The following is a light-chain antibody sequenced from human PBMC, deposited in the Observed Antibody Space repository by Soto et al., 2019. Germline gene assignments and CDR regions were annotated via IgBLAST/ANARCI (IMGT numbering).Light chain of an antibody. CDR3: LLFFGGAWV. J-gene: IGLJ3*02. CDR1: TGAVTSDYH. Sequence: QAVVTQEPSVTVSPGGTVTLTCASSTGAVTSDYHPNWFQQKPGQPPRALIHSTSNKHSWTPARFAGSFLGGKAALTLSGVQPEDEAEYYCLLFFGGAWVFGGGTQLTVL. CDR2: STS. V-gene: IGLV7-43*01.